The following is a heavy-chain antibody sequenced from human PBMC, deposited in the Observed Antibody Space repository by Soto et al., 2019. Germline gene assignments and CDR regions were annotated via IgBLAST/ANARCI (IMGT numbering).Heavy chain of an antibody. Sequence: PSETLSLTCTVSGGSISSGDYYWSWIRQPPGKGLEWIGYIYYSGSTYYNPSLKSRVTISVDTSKNQFSLKLSSVTAADTAVYYCARAQGLGSYYMATGYYFDYWGQGTPVTVSS. J-gene: IGHJ4*02. CDR2: IYYSGST. V-gene: IGHV4-30-4*01. CDR3: ARAQGLGSYYMATGYYFDY. CDR1: GGSISSGDYY. D-gene: IGHD3-10*01.